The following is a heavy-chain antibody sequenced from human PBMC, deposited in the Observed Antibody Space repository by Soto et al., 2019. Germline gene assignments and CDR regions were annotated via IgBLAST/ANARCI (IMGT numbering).Heavy chain of an antibody. CDR3: ARTAYSNSPAYYFDS. CDR2: IYYSGTT. J-gene: IGHJ4*02. Sequence: QVQLQESGPRLVKPSQTLSLTCTVSGGSLSRDGNYWSWIRQHPVRGLEWIGYIYYSGTTYYNPSLKSRVIISLDTSKIQFFLKVTSMTATDAAVYYCARTAYSNSPAYYFDSWGQGTVVTGSS. D-gene: IGHD6-6*01. CDR1: GGSLSRDGNY. V-gene: IGHV4-31*03.